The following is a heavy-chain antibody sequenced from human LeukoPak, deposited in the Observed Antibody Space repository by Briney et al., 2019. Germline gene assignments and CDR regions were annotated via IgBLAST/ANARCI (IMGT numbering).Heavy chain of an antibody. CDR1: GVSITTYY. V-gene: IGHV4-59*01. Sequence: PSETLSLACTVSGVSITTYYWTWIRQPPGKGLEWIGYIYRSGSTNYNPSLKSRVTISADTSKNQFSLKLSSVTAADTAIYYCARGGYDFWTVDYWGQGTLITVSS. J-gene: IGHJ4*02. CDR2: IYRSGST. CDR3: ARGGYDFWTVDY. D-gene: IGHD3-3*01.